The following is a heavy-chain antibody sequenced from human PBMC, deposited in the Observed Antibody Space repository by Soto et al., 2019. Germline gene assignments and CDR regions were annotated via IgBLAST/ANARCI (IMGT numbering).Heavy chain of an antibody. Sequence: QVQLVESGGGLVKPGGSLRLSCAASGFIFSDYYMSWVRQAPGKGLEWVSYISPSGSSIYYADSVKGRFTISRDNAENSLFLQMNSLRAEDTAIYYCAGRYNYASSGLDPWGQGTLVTVSS. CDR1: GFIFSDYY. J-gene: IGHJ5*02. V-gene: IGHV3-11*01. D-gene: IGHD3-22*01. CDR2: ISPSGSSI. CDR3: AGRYNYASSGLDP.